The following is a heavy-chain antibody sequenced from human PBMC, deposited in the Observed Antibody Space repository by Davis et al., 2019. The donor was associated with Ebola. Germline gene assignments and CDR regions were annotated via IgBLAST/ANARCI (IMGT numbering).Heavy chain of an antibody. CDR1: RYTFTSYG. V-gene: IGHV1-18*01. Sequence: SVPVPRKASRYTFTSYGISWVRSAPGQGLEWSGWISAYNGNTNYAQKLQGRVNMTTDTSTSTAYMELGRLRSDDTAVYYCARDPPEYSSASHPHAFDIWGQGTMVTVSS. CDR3: ARDPPEYSSASHPHAFDI. D-gene: IGHD6-6*01. CDR2: ISAYNGNT. J-gene: IGHJ3*02.